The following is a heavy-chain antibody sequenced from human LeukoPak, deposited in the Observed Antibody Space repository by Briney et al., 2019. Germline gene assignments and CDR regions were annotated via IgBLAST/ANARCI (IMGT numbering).Heavy chain of an antibody. J-gene: IGHJ4*02. CDR1: GDSISNYF. D-gene: IGHD2-21*01. Sequence: PSETLSLTCTVSGDSISNYFWSWSRQPPGKGLEWIGYIDHSGSTYYNPSLKSRVTISIDTPKSQFSLKLTSVTAADTAVYYCARSILVARVGRYYFDYWSLGTLVAVSS. CDR3: ARSILVARVGRYYFDY. CDR2: IDHSGST. V-gene: IGHV4-59*01.